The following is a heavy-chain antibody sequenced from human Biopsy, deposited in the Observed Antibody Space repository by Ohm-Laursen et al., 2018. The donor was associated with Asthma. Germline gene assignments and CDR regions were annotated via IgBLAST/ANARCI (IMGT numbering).Heavy chain of an antibody. Sequence: SVKVSCKPLGGTFNTYVIGWARQAPGQGLEWMGGVNSVFGTTTYPQKFQDRVTITADDSTSTVFMELSSLRSEDTAVYYCARKAGSCISRTCYSLDFWGQGTLVTVSS. D-gene: IGHD2-2*01. V-gene: IGHV1-69*13. CDR2: VNSVFGTT. CDR3: ARKAGSCISRTCYSLDF. CDR1: GGTFNTYV. J-gene: IGHJ4*02.